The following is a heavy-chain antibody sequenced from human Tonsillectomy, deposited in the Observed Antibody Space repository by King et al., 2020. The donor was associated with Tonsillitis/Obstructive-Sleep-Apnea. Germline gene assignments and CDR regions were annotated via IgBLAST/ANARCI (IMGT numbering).Heavy chain of an antibody. D-gene: IGHD2-2*01. CDR3: AREGPGVPYNWFDP. V-gene: IGHV3-66*01. CDR2: IYSDGST. J-gene: IGHJ5*02. CDR1: GFTVSNNY. Sequence: QLVQSGGGLVQPGESLRLSCAASGFTVSNNYMSWVRQAPGKGLEWVSFIYSDGSTYYANSVKGRFTISRDNSNNTLYLQMNSLRAEDTAVYYCAREGPGVPYNWFDPWGQGTLVTVSS.